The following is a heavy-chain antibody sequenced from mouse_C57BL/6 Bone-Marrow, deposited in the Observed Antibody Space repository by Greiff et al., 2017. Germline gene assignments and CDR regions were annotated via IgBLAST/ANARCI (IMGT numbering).Heavy chain of an antibody. CDR1: GYTFTEYT. V-gene: IGHV1-62-2*01. D-gene: IGHD2-2*01. Sequence: QVQLQQSGAELVKPGASVKLSCKASGYTFTEYTIHWVKQRSGQGLEWIGWFYPGSGSIKYNEKFKDKATLTADKSSSTVYMELSRLTSEDSAVYFCARHEGYGYDGKNYFDYWGQGTTLTVSS. CDR3: ARHEGYGYDGKNYFDY. CDR2: FYPGSGSI. J-gene: IGHJ2*01.